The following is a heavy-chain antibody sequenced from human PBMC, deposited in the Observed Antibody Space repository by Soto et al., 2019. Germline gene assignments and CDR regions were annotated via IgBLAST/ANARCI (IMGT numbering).Heavy chain of an antibody. D-gene: IGHD6-19*01. CDR2: IYHSGST. CDR3: ARVKAVAGEGYYGMDV. V-gene: IGHV4-4*02. Sequence: SETLSLTCAVSGGSISSSNWWSWVRQPPGKGLEWIGEIYHSGSTNYNPSLKSRVTISVDKSKNQFSLKLSSVTAADTAVYYCARVKAVAGEGYYGMDVWGQGTTVTVSS. J-gene: IGHJ6*02. CDR1: GGSISSSNW.